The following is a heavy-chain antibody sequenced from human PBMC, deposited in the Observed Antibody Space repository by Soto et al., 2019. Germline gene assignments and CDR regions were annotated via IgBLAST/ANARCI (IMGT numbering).Heavy chain of an antibody. CDR1: GYTFSNDD. J-gene: IGHJ4*02. Sequence: ASVKVSCKASGYTFSNDDINWVRQAPGQGLEWMGWMTPNSGDTDHAQKFQGRLTLTRDTSISTAYMELSSLRSEDTSVYYCARVGKHGGFYYFDYWGQGALVTVSS. D-gene: IGHD2-21*02. V-gene: IGHV1-8*01. CDR2: MTPNSGDT. CDR3: ARVGKHGGFYYFDY.